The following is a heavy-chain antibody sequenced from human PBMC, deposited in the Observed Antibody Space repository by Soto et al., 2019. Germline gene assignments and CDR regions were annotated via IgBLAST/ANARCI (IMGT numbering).Heavy chain of an antibody. CDR1: GYTFTSYG. D-gene: IGHD6-13*01. J-gene: IGHJ6*02. CDR3: ARLSSWYGDYYYGMDV. V-gene: IGHV1-18*01. CDR2: ISAYNGNT. Sequence: ASVRVSCKASGYTFTSYGISWVRQAPGQGLEWMGWISAYNGNTNYAQKLQGRVTMTTDTSTSTAYMELRSLRSDDTAVYYCARLSSWYGDYYYGMDVWGQGTTVTV.